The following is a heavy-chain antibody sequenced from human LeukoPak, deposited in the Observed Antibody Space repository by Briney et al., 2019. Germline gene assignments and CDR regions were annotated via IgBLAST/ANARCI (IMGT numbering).Heavy chain of an antibody. CDR1: GFTFSNYA. J-gene: IGHJ4*02. CDR3: AKYYYDSSGYYQIFHFDY. Sequence: GGSLRLSCAASGFTFSNYAMSWVRQAPGRGLEWVSAISGSGGSTYYADSVKGRFTISRDNSKNTLYLQMNSLRAEDTAVYYCAKYYYDSSGYYQIFHFDYWGQGTLVTVSS. V-gene: IGHV3-23*01. CDR2: ISGSGGST. D-gene: IGHD3-22*01.